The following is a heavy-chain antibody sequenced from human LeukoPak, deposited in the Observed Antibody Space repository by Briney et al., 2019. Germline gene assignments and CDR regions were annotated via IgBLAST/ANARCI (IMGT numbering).Heavy chain of an antibody. D-gene: IGHD2-15*01. V-gene: IGHV3-73*01. Sequence: GGSLRLSCAASGFTFSGSAMHWVRQASGKGLEWVGRIRSKANSYATAYAASVKGRFTISRDDSKNTAYLQMNSLKTEDTAVYYCARDEYCSGGRCQNWGQGTLVTVSS. J-gene: IGHJ4*02. CDR2: IRSKANSYAT. CDR1: GFTFSGSA. CDR3: ARDEYCSGGRCQN.